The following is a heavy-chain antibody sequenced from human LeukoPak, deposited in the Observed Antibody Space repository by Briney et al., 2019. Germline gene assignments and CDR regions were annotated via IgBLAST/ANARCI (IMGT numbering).Heavy chain of an antibody. CDR3: ARGAAVALEL. J-gene: IGHJ4*02. V-gene: IGHV3-30*02. Sequence: GGSLRLSCGASGFTLTDYNMHWVRQAPGKGLEYVTFIRFDGTTEYYTDSVKGRFTMSRDKSKNTLYLQMNSLRGEDTAVYYCARGAAVALELWGQGTLVTVSS. CDR2: IRFDGTTE. CDR1: GFTLTDYN. D-gene: IGHD6-19*01.